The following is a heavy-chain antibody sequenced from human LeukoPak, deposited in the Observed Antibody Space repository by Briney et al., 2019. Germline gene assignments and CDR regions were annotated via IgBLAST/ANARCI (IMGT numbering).Heavy chain of an antibody. Sequence: SVKVSCKASGGTFSSYAISWVRQAPGQGLEWMGGIIPIFGTANYAQKFQGRVTITADKSTSTAYMELSSLRSEDTAVYYCATNGGWHPDYYYYYYMDVWGKGTTVTVSS. D-gene: IGHD7-27*01. CDR3: ATNGGWHPDYYYYYYMDV. V-gene: IGHV1-69*06. CDR2: IIPIFGTA. CDR1: GGTFSSYA. J-gene: IGHJ6*03.